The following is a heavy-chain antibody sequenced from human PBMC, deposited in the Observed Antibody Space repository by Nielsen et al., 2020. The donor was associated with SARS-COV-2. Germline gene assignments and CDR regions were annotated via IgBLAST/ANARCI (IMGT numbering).Heavy chain of an antibody. Sequence: GESLKISCAASGFTFSSYCMSWVRQAPGKGLEWVSAISGSGGSTYYADSVKGRFTISRDNSKNTLFLQMNSLRAEDTAVYYCAKQYSDNYYDAFDIWGQGTMVTVSS. J-gene: IGHJ3*02. CDR2: ISGSGGST. CDR1: GFTFSSYC. CDR3: AKQYSDNYYDAFDI. D-gene: IGHD5-12*01. V-gene: IGHV3-23*01.